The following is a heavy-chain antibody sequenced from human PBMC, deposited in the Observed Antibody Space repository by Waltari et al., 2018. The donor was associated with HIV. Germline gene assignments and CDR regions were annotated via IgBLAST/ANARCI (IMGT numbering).Heavy chain of an antibody. Sequence: EVQLVESGGGPVKPGGSLRLSCRASGCTFNSYSLNWVRQAPGKGLEWISSISSSGTFTHYADPVKGRFTISRDNANKSVYLQMNSLRAEDTAVYYCARDSRDNSWSLNFFDPWGQGTLVTVSS. D-gene: IGHD6-13*01. J-gene: IGHJ5*02. CDR1: GCTFNSYS. V-gene: IGHV3-21*01. CDR3: ARDSRDNSWSLNFFDP. CDR2: ISSSGTFT.